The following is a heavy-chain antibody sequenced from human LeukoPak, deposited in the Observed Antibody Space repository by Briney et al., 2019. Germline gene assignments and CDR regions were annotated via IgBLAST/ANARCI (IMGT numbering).Heavy chain of an antibody. D-gene: IGHD6-13*01. Sequence: GGSLRLSCAASGFAFGSSAPGWVRQPPGKGLRWVSSISAGGDSTYYADSVKGRFTISRDNSKNTLYLQMNSLRVEDTAIYYCARDASSWYYWGQGTLVTVSS. J-gene: IGHJ4*02. CDR3: ARDASSWYY. CDR1: GFAFGSSA. V-gene: IGHV3-23*01. CDR2: ISAGGDST.